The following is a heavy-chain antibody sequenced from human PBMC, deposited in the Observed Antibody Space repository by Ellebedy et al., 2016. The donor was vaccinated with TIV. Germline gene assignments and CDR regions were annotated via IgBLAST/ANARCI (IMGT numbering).Heavy chain of an antibody. Sequence: GESLKISCVASGFTFSSYWMSWVRQAPGKGLECVAKIKQDGNEKYYVDSVKGRFTISRDNAKNSLYLQINSLRADDTAVYYCARDQVGGAFAVWGPGTMVTVSS. CDR3: ARDQVGGAFAV. CDR2: IKQDGNEK. CDR1: GFTFSSYW. J-gene: IGHJ3*01. D-gene: IGHD1-26*01. V-gene: IGHV3-7*04.